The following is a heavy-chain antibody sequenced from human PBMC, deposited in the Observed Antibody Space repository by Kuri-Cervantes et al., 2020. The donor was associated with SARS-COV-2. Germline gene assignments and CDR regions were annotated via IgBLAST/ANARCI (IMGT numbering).Heavy chain of an antibody. V-gene: IGHV3-48*02. CDR2: ISSSSSTI. CDR3: ARDGGGYYDSSGYYGQLGFDY. J-gene: IGHJ4*02. D-gene: IGHD3-22*01. CDR1: GFTFSSYS. Sequence: GGSLRLSCAASGFTFSSYSMNWVRQAPGKGLEWVSYISSSSSTIYYADSVKGRFSISGDNAKNSLYLQMNSLRDEDTAVYYCARDGGGYYDSSGYYGQLGFDYWSQGTLVTVSS.